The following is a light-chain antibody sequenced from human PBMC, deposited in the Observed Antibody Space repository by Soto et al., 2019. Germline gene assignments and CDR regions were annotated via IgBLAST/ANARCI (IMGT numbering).Light chain of an antibody. CDR1: PSVSSK. CDR3: QQSNSWLWT. Sequence: EIVSTQSPATLSVSPGEGAALPCRASPSVSSKLAWYQQNPGQAPRLIIYGASTRATGIPARFSGIVSGTEFTLIIRSLQSEDSAVYYGQQSNSWLWTFGQWTKGDNK. J-gene: IGKJ1*01. V-gene: IGKV3-15*01. CDR2: GAS.